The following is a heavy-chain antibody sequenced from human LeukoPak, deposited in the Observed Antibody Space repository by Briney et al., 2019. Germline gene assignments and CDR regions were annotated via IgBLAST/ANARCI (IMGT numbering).Heavy chain of an antibody. CDR2: IYSGGST. Sequence: GGSLRLSCAASGFTVSSNYMSWVRQAPGKGLEWVSVIYSGGSTYYADSVKGRFTISRDNSKNTLYLQMNSLRAEDTAVYYCAKALGQWLVLYYFDYWGQGTLVTVSS. CDR3: AKALGQWLVLYYFDY. D-gene: IGHD6-19*01. CDR1: GFTVSSNY. V-gene: IGHV3-53*01. J-gene: IGHJ4*02.